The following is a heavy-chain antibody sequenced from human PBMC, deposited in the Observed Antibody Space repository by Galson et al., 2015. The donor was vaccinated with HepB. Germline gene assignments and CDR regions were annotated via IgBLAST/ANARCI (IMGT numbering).Heavy chain of an antibody. CDR1: GGSISSYY. CDR3: ARLARQQLVP. CDR2: IYYSGST. D-gene: IGHD6-13*01. Sequence: SETLSLTCTVSGGSISSYYWSWIRQPPGKGLEWIGYIYYSGSTNYNPSLKSRVTISVDTSKNHFSLKLSSVTAADTAVYYCARLARQQLVPWGQGTLVTVSS. V-gene: IGHV4-59*08. J-gene: IGHJ4*02.